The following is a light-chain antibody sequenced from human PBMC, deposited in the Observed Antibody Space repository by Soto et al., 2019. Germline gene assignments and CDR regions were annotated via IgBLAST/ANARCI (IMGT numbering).Light chain of an antibody. V-gene: IGKV3-15*01. CDR2: GAS. J-gene: IGKJ1*01. CDR3: QQYYSWPRT. Sequence: EIMMTQSPSTLSVSPGERATLSCRASQSVSSTLAWYQQKPGQAPRLLIYGASTRATDIPARFSGSGSGKEFTLTISSLQSEDFAVYYCQQYYSWPRTLGQRTKVAI. CDR1: QSVSST.